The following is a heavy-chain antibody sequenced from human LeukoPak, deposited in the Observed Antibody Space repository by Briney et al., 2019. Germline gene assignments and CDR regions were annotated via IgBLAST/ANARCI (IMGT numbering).Heavy chain of an antibody. J-gene: IGHJ4*02. CDR1: GGSISSYY. CDR3: AIKIRIAAAGYFDY. V-gene: IGHV4-59*01. CDR2: IYYSGST. Sequence: SETLSLTCTVSGGSISSYYWSWIRQPPGKGLEWIGYIYYSGSTNYNPSLKSRVTISVDTSKNQFSLKLSSVTAADTAVYYCAIKIRIAAAGYFDYWGQGTLVTVSS. D-gene: IGHD6-13*01.